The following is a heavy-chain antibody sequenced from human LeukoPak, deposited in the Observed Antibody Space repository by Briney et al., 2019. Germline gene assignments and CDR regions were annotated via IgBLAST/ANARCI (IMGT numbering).Heavy chain of an antibody. CDR3: AREEIAAAGPEGGNWFDP. Sequence: GGSLRLSCAASGFTFSDYYMSWIRQAPGKGLEWVSYISSSGSTIYYADSVKGRFTISRDNAKNSLYLQMNSLRAEDTAAYYCAREEIAAAGPEGGNWFDPWGQGTLVTVSS. J-gene: IGHJ5*02. D-gene: IGHD6-13*01. CDR1: GFTFSDYY. CDR2: ISSSGSTI. V-gene: IGHV3-11*01.